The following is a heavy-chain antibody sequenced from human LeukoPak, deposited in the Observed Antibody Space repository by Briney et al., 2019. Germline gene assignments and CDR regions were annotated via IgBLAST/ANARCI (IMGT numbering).Heavy chain of an antibody. D-gene: IGHD3-22*01. J-gene: IGHJ4*02. CDR1: GFTFSSYG. CDR2: ISYDGSNK. V-gene: IGHV3-30*18. CDR3: AKSRDYYDSSGQDY. Sequence: GRSLRLSCAASGFTFSSYGMHWVRQAPGKGLEWVAVISYDGSNKCYADSVKGRFTISRDNSKNTLYLQMNSLRAEDTAVYYCAKSRDYYDSSGQDYWGQGTLVTVSS.